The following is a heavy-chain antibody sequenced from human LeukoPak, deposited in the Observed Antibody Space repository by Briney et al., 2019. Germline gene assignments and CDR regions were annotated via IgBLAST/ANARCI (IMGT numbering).Heavy chain of an antibody. CDR2: INAGNGNT. J-gene: IGHJ6*04. V-gene: IGHV1-3*01. CDR3: ARERITMVRGVIDGMDV. D-gene: IGHD3-10*01. CDR1: GYTFTSYA. Sequence: ASVKVSCKASGYTFTSYAMHWVRPAPGQRLEWMGWINAGNGNTKYSQKFQGRVTITRDTSASTAYMELSSLRSEDTAVYYCARERITMVRGVIDGMDVWGKGTTVTVSS.